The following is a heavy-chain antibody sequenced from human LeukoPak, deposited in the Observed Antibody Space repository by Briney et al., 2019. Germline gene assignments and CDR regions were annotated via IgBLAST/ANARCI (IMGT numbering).Heavy chain of an antibody. J-gene: IGHJ4*02. CDR1: GFTFSSYS. D-gene: IGHD5-18*01. Sequence: GGSLRLSCAASGFTFSSYSMNWVRQAPGKGLEWASSISSSSSYIYYADSVKGRFTISRDNTKNSLYLQMNSLRAEDTAVYYCARGSPRRGYSYGYFDYWGQGTLVTVSS. CDR3: ARGSPRRGYSYGYFDY. CDR2: ISSSSSYI. V-gene: IGHV3-21*01.